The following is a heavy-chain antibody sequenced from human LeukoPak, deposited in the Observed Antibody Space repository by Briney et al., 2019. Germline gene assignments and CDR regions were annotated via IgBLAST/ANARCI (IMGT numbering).Heavy chain of an antibody. V-gene: IGHV4-59*01. CDR3: ARVYSGPNCGGDCYLRFDY. D-gene: IGHD2-21*02. J-gene: IGHJ4*02. Sequence: KPSETLSLTCTVSGDSIRSDYWSWIRQPPGKGLEWIGYIYYTGSTKYNPSLESRVNILLDTPKNQFSLKVTSATAADTAIYYCARVYSGPNCGGDCYLRFDYWGQGILVTVSS. CDR1: GDSIRSDY. CDR2: IYYTGST.